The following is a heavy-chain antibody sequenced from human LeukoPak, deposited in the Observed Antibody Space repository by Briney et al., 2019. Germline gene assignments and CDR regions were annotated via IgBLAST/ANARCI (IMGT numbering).Heavy chain of an antibody. D-gene: IGHD2-15*01. J-gene: IGHJ4*02. CDR2: ISGFDGST. CDR1: GFTFSGCA. V-gene: IGHV3-23*01. CDR3: AKHGGDIAATQFDY. Sequence: GGSLRLSCATSGFTFSGCAMIWVRQAPGKGLEWVSAISGFDGSTYYADSVKGRFTISRDNSKNTLYLQMNSLRAEDTAIYYCAKHGGDIAATQFDYWGQGTLVTVSS.